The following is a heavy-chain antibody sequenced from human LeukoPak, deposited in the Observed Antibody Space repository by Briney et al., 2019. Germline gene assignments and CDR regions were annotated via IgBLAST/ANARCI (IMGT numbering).Heavy chain of an antibody. CDR3: ARDLRGSGYSLAY. CDR2: IYHSGST. D-gene: IGHD3-22*01. CDR1: GGSISSSNW. J-gene: IGHJ4*02. Sequence: SETLSLTCAVSGGSISSSNWWSWVRQPPGKGLEWIGEIYHSGSTNYNPSLKSRVTISVDKSKNQFSLKLSSVTAADTAVYYCARDLRGSGYSLAYWGQGTLVTVSS. V-gene: IGHV4-4*02.